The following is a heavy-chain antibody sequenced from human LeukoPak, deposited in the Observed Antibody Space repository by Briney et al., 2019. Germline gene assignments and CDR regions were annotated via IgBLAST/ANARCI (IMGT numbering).Heavy chain of an antibody. D-gene: IGHD6-19*01. CDR3: AKTKSSGNYYYGMDV. V-gene: IGHV3-30*18. CDR2: ISYDGSNK. CDR1: GFTFSSYG. Sequence: PGRSLRLSCAASGFTFSSYGMHWVRQAPGKGLEWVAVISYDGSNKYYADSVKGRFTISRDNSKNTLYLQMNSLRAEDTVVYYCAKTKSSGNYYYGMDVWGQGTTVTVSS. J-gene: IGHJ6*02.